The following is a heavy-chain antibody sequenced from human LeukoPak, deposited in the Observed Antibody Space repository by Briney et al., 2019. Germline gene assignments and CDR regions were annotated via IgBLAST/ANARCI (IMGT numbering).Heavy chain of an antibody. V-gene: IGHV3-30-3*01. CDR3: ARESGWGLPHAFDF. CDR2: ISYDGSKI. CDR1: GFTFSSYP. J-gene: IGHJ3*01. D-gene: IGHD3-10*01. Sequence: PGGSLRLSCAASGFTFSSYPLHWVRQAPGRGLEWVTLISYDGSKIYYADSVKGRFTISRDNSKNTLYLQMNNLRAEDTAVYYCARESGWGLPHAFDFWGQGTMITVSS.